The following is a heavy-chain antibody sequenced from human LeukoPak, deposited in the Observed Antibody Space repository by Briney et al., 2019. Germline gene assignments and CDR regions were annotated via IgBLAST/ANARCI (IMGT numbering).Heavy chain of an antibody. V-gene: IGHV3-7*01. J-gene: IGHJ4*02. D-gene: IGHD2-2*01. Sequence: GGSLRLSCAASGLTFTDFWMNWVRLAPGRGLEWLANIKPDGNEKYYVDSVKGQFAISRDNAKNEVYLEMNSLRAEDTGVYYCSGRDSSRSPRAYWGQGTLVRVSS. CDR1: GLTFTDFW. CDR2: IKPDGNEK. CDR3: SGRDSSRSPRAY.